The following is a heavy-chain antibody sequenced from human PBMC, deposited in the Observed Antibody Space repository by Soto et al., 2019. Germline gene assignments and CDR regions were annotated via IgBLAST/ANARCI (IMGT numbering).Heavy chain of an antibody. CDR2: IIPVFGSA. V-gene: IGHV1-69*01. CDR3: ARETPSAAAAYFFYGLDV. CDR1: GGTFSSYF. Sequence: QVQLVQSGAEVKKAGSSVKVSCKVSGGTFSSYFINWVRQAPGQGLEWVGGIIPVFGSASFAEKFQGRVAITADESTSTAYMELSSLRSGDTAVYYCARETPSAAAAYFFYGLDVWGQGTTVTVPS. J-gene: IGHJ6*02. D-gene: IGHD6-13*01.